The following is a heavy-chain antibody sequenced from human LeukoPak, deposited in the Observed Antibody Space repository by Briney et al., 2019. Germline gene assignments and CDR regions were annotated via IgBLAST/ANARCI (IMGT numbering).Heavy chain of an antibody. D-gene: IGHD6-13*01. CDR1: GYTFSGYY. Sequence: ASVKVSCKASGYTFSGYYIHWVRQAPGQGLEWMGWINPNSGGTNYAQKFQGRVTMTRDTSISTAYMELSRLRSDDTAVYYCARSGIAAAVSDYWGQGTLVTVSS. J-gene: IGHJ4*02. CDR3: ARSGIAAAVSDY. V-gene: IGHV1-2*02. CDR2: INPNSGGT.